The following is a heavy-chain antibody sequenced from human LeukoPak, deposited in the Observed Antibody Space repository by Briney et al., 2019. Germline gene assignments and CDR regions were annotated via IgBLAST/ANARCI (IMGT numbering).Heavy chain of an antibody. CDR2: IYTSGST. D-gene: IGHD3-22*01. CDR1: GGSISSGSYY. Sequence: PSETLSLTCTVSGGSISSGSYYWSWIRQPAGKGLEWIGRIYTSGSTNYNPSLESRVTISVDTSKNQFSLKLSSVTAADTAVYYCARALPGSWLYNYWGQGTLVTVSS. J-gene: IGHJ4*02. CDR3: ARALPGSWLYNY. V-gene: IGHV4-61*02.